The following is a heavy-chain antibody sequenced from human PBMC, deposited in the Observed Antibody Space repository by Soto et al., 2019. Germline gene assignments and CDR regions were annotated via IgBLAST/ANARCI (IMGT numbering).Heavy chain of an antibody. CDR3: ARTPAELSGGDLIYYYYGMDV. Sequence: QVQLVQSGAEVKKPGSSVKVSCKASGGTFSSYAISWVRQAPGQGLEWMGGIIPIFGTANYAQKFQGRVTITADESTSTAYMELSSLRSEDTAVYYCARTPAELSGGDLIYYYYGMDVWGQGTTVTVSS. CDR2: IIPIFGTA. D-gene: IGHD4-17*01. CDR1: GGTFSSYA. V-gene: IGHV1-69*01. J-gene: IGHJ6*02.